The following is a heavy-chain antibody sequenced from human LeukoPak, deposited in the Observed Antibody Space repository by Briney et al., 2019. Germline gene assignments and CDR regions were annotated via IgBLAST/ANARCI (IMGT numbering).Heavy chain of an antibody. CDR3: ARDSGSGSNDY. V-gene: IGHV1-3*01. D-gene: IGHD1-26*01. J-gene: IGHJ4*02. CDR1: GYTFTSYA. CDR2: ISAGNGNT. Sequence: ASVTVSCKASGYTFTSYAIHWVRQAPGQRLGWMGWISAGNGNTKYSQNFQGRVTFISNTSATTAFMELSSLRSEDAAVYYCARDSGSGSNDYWGQGTLVTVSS.